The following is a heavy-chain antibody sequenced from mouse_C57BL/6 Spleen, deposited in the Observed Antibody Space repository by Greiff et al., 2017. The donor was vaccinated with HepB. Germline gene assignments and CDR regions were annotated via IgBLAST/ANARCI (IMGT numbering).Heavy chain of an antibody. Sequence: VKLVESGPGLVQPSQSLSITCTVSGFSLTSYGVHWVRQSPGKGLDWLGVIWSGGSTDDNAAFISRLSISKDNSKSQVFFKMNSLQADDTAIYYCARSPLYDYWGQGTLVTVSA. V-gene: IGHV2-2*01. D-gene: IGHD2-3*01. CDR3: ARSPLYDY. J-gene: IGHJ3*01. CDR2: IWSGGST. CDR1: GFSLTSYG.